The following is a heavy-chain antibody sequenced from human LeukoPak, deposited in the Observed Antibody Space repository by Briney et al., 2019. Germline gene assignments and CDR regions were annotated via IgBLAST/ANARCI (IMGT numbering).Heavy chain of an antibody. CDR1: GGSISSSSYY. CDR2: IYYSGST. V-gene: IGHV4-39*01. Sequence: SQTLSLTCTVSGGSISSSSYYWGWLRQPPGTGLEWIGSIYYSGSTYYNPSLKSRVTISVATSKNQFSLKLSSVTAADTAVYYCARRRGGIWFGELLEEFDYWGQGTLVTVSS. J-gene: IGHJ4*02. D-gene: IGHD3-10*01. CDR3: ARRRGGIWFGELLEEFDY.